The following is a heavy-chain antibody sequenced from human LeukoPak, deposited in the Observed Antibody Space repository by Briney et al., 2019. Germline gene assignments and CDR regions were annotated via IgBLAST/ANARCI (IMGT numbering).Heavy chain of an antibody. CDR2: IYASGST. CDR1: GGSVSSYY. V-gene: IGHV4-4*09. CDR3: ARGGYDFWSGFYILGY. Sequence: SETLSLTCTVSGGSVSSYYWSWIRQPPGKGLEWIGYIYASGSTNYNPSLKSRVTISVDTSKNQFSLKLSSVTAADTAVYYCARGGYDFWSGFYILGYWGQGTLVTDSS. J-gene: IGHJ4*02. D-gene: IGHD3-3*01.